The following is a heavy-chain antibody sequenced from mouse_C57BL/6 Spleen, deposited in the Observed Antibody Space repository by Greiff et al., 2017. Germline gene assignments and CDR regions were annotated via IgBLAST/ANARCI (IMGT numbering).Heavy chain of an antibody. CDR1: GYAFSSYW. D-gene: IGHD1-1*01. J-gene: IGHJ3*01. V-gene: IGHV1-80*01. CDR2: IYPGDGDT. CDR3: ARGITTVPPGFAY. Sequence: VQLQQSGAELVKPGASVKISCKASGYAFSSYWMNWVKQRPGKGLEWIGQIYPGDGDTNYKGKFKGKATLTADKSSSTAYMQLSSLTSEDSAVYFCARGITTVPPGFAYWGQGTLVTVSA.